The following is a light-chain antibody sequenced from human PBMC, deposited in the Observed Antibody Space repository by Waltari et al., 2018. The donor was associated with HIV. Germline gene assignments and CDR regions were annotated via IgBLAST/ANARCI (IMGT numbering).Light chain of an antibody. CDR1: TSYVGGNKY. J-gene: IGLJ2*01. Sequence: QSALTQPRSVSGSPRQSVSISCTGITSYVGGNKYVSWYQQYPGKSPKLILSGVNNRPSGVPDRFSGSKSGNTASLTISGLQAEDEADYFCYSYAGTSVLFGGGTKLTVL. V-gene: IGLV2-11*01. CDR2: GVN. CDR3: YSYAGTSVL.